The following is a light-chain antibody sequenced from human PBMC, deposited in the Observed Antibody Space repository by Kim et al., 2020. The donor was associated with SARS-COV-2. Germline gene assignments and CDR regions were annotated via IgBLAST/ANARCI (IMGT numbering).Light chain of an antibody. CDR3: QQSYSSPFN. CDR2: AAS. J-gene: IGKJ3*01. Sequence: DIQMTQSPSSLSASVGDRVTITCRASQSIRTYLNWYQQKPGKAPNLLMYAASSLQRGVPSRFSGSGSGTDFTLTISSLQPEDFATYYCQQSYSSPFNFGPGTKVDIK. V-gene: IGKV1-39*01. CDR1: QSIRTY.